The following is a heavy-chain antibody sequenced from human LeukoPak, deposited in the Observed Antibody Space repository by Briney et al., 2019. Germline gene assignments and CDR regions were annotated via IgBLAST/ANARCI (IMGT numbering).Heavy chain of an antibody. V-gene: IGHV3-66*02. Sequence: GGSLRLSCEDSGFTVSSNYMSWVRQAPGKRLEWVSVIYSVGTTYYADSVKGRFTISRDTSKNTVFLQMNSLRAEDTAVYYCARLESTEGTLYWGQGTLVTVSS. J-gene: IGHJ4*02. D-gene: IGHD5/OR15-5a*01. CDR2: IYSVGTT. CDR1: GFTVSSNY. CDR3: ARLESTEGTLY.